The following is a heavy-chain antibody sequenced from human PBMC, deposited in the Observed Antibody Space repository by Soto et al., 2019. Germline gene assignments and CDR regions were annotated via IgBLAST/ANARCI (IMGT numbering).Heavy chain of an antibody. D-gene: IGHD3-3*01. CDR1: GGSFSGYY. CDR3: ARDRGDFWSGYRPPRYYYGMDV. J-gene: IGHJ6*02. V-gene: IGHV4-34*01. CDR2: INHSGST. Sequence: QVQLQQWGAGLLKPSETLSLTCAVYGGSFSGYYWSWIRQPPGKGLEWIGEINHSGSTNYNPSLKSRVTISVDTSKNQFSLKLSSVTAADTAVYYCARDRGDFWSGYRPPRYYYGMDVWGQGTTVTVSS.